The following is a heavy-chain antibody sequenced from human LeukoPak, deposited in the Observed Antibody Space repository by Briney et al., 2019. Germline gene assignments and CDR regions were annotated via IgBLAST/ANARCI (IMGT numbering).Heavy chain of an antibody. CDR2: IWYDGSNK. CDR3: ARDGRYCSSTSCYRVNWFDP. D-gene: IGHD2-2*02. J-gene: IGHJ5*02. CDR1: GFTLSSYG. V-gene: IGHV3-33*01. Sequence: PGGSLRLSCAASGFTLSSYGMHWVRQAPGKGLEWVAVIWYDGSNKYYADSVKGRFTISRDNSKNTLYLQMNSLRAEDTAVYYCARDGRYCSSTSCYRVNWFDPWGQGTLVTVSS.